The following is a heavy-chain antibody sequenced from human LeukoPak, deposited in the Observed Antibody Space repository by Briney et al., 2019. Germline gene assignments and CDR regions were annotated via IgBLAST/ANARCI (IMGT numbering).Heavy chain of an antibody. Sequence: SETLSLTCSVVGDYMSGYYWSWIRQPPGKGLEWIGYISYSGSTNYNPSLKSRLTILLDKSMNQFSLRLTSVTAADTAVYYCARALFPLDNWGQGTLVTVSS. J-gene: IGHJ4*02. CDR3: ARALFPLDN. D-gene: IGHD3-3*01. CDR2: ISYSGST. V-gene: IGHV4-59*01. CDR1: GDYMSGYY.